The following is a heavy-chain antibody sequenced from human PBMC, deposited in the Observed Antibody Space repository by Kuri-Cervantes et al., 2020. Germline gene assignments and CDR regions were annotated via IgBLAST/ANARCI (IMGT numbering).Heavy chain of an antibody. D-gene: IGHD3-16*01. CDR1: GFTFSSYA. CDR3: ALGDYYYYGMDV. Sequence: GESLKISCAASGFTFSSYAMHWVRQAPGKGLEWVAVISYDGSNKYYADSVKGRFTISRDNSKNTLYPQMNSLRAEDTAVYYCALGDYYYYGMDVWGQGTTVTVSS. CDR2: ISYDGSNK. V-gene: IGHV3-30-3*01. J-gene: IGHJ6*02.